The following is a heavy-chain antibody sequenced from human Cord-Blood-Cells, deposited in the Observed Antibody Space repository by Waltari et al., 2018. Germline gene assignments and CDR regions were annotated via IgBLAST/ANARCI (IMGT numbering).Heavy chain of an antibody. CDR1: GYTFTGYY. Sequence: QVQLVQSGAEVKKPGASVKVSCKASGYTFTGYYMHWVRQAPGQGLEWMGWINPNSGGTNDAQKFQGRVTMTRDTSISTAYMELSRLRSDDTAVYYCARLRVASSMFDPWGQGTLVTVSS. J-gene: IGHJ5*02. V-gene: IGHV1-2*02. CDR3: ARLRVASSMFDP. CDR2: INPNSGGT. D-gene: IGHD3-10*01.